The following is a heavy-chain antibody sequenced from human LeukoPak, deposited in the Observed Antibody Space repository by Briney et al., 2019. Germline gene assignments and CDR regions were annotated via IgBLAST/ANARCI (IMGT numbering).Heavy chain of an antibody. CDR2: IYYSGST. D-gene: IGHD3-22*01. Sequence: SETLSLTCTVSGGSISSYYWSWIRQPPGKGLEWIGHIYYSGSTNYNPSLKSRVTISVDTSKNQFSLKLYSVTAADTAVYYCAGYDSSGYYSPWGQGTLVTVSS. CDR3: AGYDSSGYYSP. V-gene: IGHV4-59*08. J-gene: IGHJ5*02. CDR1: GGSISSYY.